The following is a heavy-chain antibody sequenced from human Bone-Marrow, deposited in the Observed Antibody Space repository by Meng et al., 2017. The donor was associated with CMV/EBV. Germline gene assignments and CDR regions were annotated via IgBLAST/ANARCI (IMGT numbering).Heavy chain of an antibody. CDR3: ARAGSSSGAFDI. CDR2: IYSGGHR. CDR1: GFTFSSYD. V-gene: IGHV3-53*01. Sequence: GESLKISCAASGFTFSSYDMHWVRQAPGKGLEWVSVIYSGGHRYYAGSVKGRFTISRDNSKNTLHLQMNSLRAEDTAMYYCARAGSSSGAFDIWGQGTMVTFAS. J-gene: IGHJ3*02. D-gene: IGHD6-6*01.